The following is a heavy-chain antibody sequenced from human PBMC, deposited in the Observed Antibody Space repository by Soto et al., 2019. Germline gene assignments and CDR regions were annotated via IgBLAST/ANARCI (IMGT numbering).Heavy chain of an antibody. CDR2: IYHSGST. V-gene: IGHV4-38-2*01. Sequence: TLSLTCAVSGYSIDSGYWGWIRQPPGKGLEWIGNIYHSGSTYYNPSLKSRVTISIDTSKNQFSLKVSSVTAADTAVYYCAKYGEDYYDGMDVWGQGTTVTVSS. D-gene: IGHD4-17*01. J-gene: IGHJ6*02. CDR1: GYSIDSGY. CDR3: AKYGEDYYDGMDV.